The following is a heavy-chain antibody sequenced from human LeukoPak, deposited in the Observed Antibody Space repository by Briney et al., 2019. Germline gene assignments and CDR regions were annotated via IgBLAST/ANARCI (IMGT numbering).Heavy chain of an antibody. J-gene: IGHJ5*02. CDR1: GGSISSSNW. D-gene: IGHD6-19*01. CDR2: IYHSGST. Sequence: SETLSLTCAVSGGSISSSNWWSWVRQPPGKGLEWIGEIYHSGSTNYNPSLKSRVTISVDTSKNQFSLKLSSVTAADTAVYYCARDSAVAAHPGWFDPWGQGTLVTVSS. CDR3: ARDSAVAAHPGWFDP. V-gene: IGHV4-4*02.